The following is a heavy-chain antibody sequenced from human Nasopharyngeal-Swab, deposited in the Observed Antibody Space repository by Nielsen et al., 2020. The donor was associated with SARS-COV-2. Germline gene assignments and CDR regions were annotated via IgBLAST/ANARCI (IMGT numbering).Heavy chain of an antibody. CDR1: AGTFSSYA. CDR3: ARVAVAGTFDY. V-gene: IGHV1-69*13. CDR2: IIPIFGTA. D-gene: IGHD6-19*01. J-gene: IGHJ4*02. Sequence: AVKDSCKASAGTFSSYAISWLRQAPGQGLEWRGGIIPIFGTANYAQKFQGRVTITADESTSTAYMELSSLRSEDTAVYYCARVAVAGTFDYWGQGTLVTVSS.